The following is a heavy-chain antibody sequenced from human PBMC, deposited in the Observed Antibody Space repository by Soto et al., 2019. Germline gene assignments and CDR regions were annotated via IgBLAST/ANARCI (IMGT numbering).Heavy chain of an antibody. CDR2: ISNRGDT. J-gene: IGHJ3*02. V-gene: IGHV3-66*01. CDR1: GFIVSDTY. CDR3: AREPRYCRGGSCSITGDAYDI. Sequence: EVQLVESGGGLVQPGGSLRLSCTASGFIVSDTYVNWVRQAPGKGLEWVSVISNRGDTHYADSVRGSLSLSRDISDNTLHLQMNNLRVEDTAVYYCAREPRYCRGGSCSITGDAYDIWGQGTLVTVSS. D-gene: IGHD2-15*01.